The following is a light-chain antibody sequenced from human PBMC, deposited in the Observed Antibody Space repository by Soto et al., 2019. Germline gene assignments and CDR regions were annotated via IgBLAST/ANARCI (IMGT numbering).Light chain of an antibody. CDR2: GAS. CDR3: EQPSNAARRT. V-gene: IGKV3-15*01. J-gene: IGKJ4*02. Sequence: SQATRSSCTERVYISSVSASQTVSSNLAWYQQKPGQAPRLLIYGASTRATGIPARCSACESETEFTLAIRSLQSCGSAVSYCEQPSNAARRTIGGGTKVDIK. CDR1: QTVSSN.